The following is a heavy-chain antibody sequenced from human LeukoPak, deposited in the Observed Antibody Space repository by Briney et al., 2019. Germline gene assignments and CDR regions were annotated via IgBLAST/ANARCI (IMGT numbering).Heavy chain of an antibody. V-gene: IGHV3-11*01. Sequence: GGSLRLSCAASGFTFRNHDMNWIRQAPGKGLEWVSYIGNSGSTIYYADSVKGRFTISRDNAKNSLYLQMNSLRGEDTAVYYCARVRHFYGLGSSYFDYWGQGTLVTVSS. D-gene: IGHD3-10*01. CDR2: IGNSGSTI. CDR1: GFTFRNHD. CDR3: ARVRHFYGLGSSYFDY. J-gene: IGHJ4*02.